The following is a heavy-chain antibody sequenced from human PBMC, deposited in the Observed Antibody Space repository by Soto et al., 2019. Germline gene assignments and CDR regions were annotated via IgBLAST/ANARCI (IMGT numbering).Heavy chain of an antibody. Sequence: PSETLSLTCTVSGGSISSSSYYLGWIRQPPGKGLEWIGSIYYSGSTYYNPSLKSRVTISVDTSKNQFSLKLSSVTAADTAVYYCARPLDYGDYYWYFDLWGRGTLVTVSS. V-gene: IGHV4-39*01. D-gene: IGHD4-17*01. CDR1: GGSISSSSYY. J-gene: IGHJ2*01. CDR2: IYYSGST. CDR3: ARPLDYGDYYWYFDL.